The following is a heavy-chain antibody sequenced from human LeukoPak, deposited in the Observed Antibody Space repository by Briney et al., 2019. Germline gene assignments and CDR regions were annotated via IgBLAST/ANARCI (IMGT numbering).Heavy chain of an antibody. V-gene: IGHV4-34*01. CDR2: INHSGST. J-gene: IGHJ5*02. CDR3: ARVRYYYDSSGYYFS. CDR1: GGSFSGYY. Sequence: PSETLSLTCAVYGGSFSGYYWSWIRQPPGKGLEWIGEINHSGSTNYNPSLKSRVTISVDTSKNPFSLKLSSVTAADTAVYYCARVRYYYDSSGYYFSWGQGTLVTVSS. D-gene: IGHD3-22*01.